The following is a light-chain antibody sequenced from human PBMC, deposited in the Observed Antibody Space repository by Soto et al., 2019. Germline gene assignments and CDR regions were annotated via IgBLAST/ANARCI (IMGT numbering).Light chain of an antibody. CDR1: QSVSSSY. CDR3: QQYGSSPWT. V-gene: IGKV3-20*01. J-gene: IGKJ1*01. Sequence: EIVLTQSPATLSLSPGERATLSCRASQSVSSSYLAWYQQKPGQAPRLLIYGASSRATGIPDRFSGSGPGTDFTLTISRLEPEDFAVYDCQQYGSSPWTFGQGTKVDIK. CDR2: GAS.